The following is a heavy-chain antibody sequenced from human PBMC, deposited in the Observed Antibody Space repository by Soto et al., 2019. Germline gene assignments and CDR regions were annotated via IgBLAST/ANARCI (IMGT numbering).Heavy chain of an antibody. CDR3: ARHVLQYAFDI. V-gene: IGHV4-59*08. CDR1: GGSISSYY. Sequence: SETLSLTCTVSGGSISSYYWSWIRQPPGKGLEWIGYIYYSGSTNYNPSLKSRVTISVDTSKNQFSLKLSSVTAADTAVYYCARHVLQYAFDIWGQGTMVTASS. D-gene: IGHD4-4*01. J-gene: IGHJ3*02. CDR2: IYYSGST.